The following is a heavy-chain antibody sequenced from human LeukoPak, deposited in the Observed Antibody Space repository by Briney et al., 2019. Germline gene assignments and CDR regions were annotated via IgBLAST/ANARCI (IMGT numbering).Heavy chain of an antibody. CDR1: GYSITSGYD. D-gene: IGHD4-23*01. CDR2: IHQSGVT. CDR3: ARDPDMTGGY. Sequence: SETLSLTCTVSGYSITSGYDWGWIRQPPGKGLEWIGSIHQSGVTYFNPSLKSRVTLSVDTSKNQFSLKLSSVTAADTAVYYCARDPDMTGGYWGQGTLVTVSS. V-gene: IGHV4-38-2*02. J-gene: IGHJ4*02.